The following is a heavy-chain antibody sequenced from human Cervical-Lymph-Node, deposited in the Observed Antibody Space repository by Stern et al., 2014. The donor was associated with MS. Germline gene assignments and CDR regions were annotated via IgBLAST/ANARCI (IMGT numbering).Heavy chain of an antibody. V-gene: IGHV1-3*04. Sequence: QVQLVQSGAEVKKPGASVKVSCKASGYTFTSYAMHWVRQAPGQRLEWMGWISIVNGNTKYSQKFQGRVTFTRDTSANTAYMELSSLRSEDTAVYYCARVGGRYGVYDYWGQGTLVTVSS. D-gene: IGHD1-26*01. CDR1: GYTFTSYA. CDR2: ISIVNGNT. J-gene: IGHJ4*02. CDR3: ARVGGRYGVYDY.